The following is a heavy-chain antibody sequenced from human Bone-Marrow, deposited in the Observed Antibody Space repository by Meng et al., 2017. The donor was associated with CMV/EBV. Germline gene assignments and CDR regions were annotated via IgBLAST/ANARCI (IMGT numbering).Heavy chain of an antibody. CDR3: ARVIAAAGQGWFDP. Sequence: ASVKVSCKASGGTFTSYDINWVRQAPGQGLEWMGIINPSGGSTSYAQKFQGRVTMTRDTSTSTVYMELSSLRSEDTAVYYCARVIAAAGQGWFDPWGQRTLVTVSS. V-gene: IGHV1-46*01. CDR1: GGTFTSYD. J-gene: IGHJ5*02. D-gene: IGHD6-13*01. CDR2: INPSGGST.